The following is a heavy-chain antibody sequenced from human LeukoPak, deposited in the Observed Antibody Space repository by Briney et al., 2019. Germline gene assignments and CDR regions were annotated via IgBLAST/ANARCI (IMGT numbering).Heavy chain of an antibody. Sequence: PGGSLRLSCAASGFTFSSYPMHWIRQPPGKGLEWIGEINHSGSTNYNPSLKSRVTISVDTSKNQFSLKLSSVTAADTAVYYCARGSGHDFWSGYYKRPYYYYYGMDVWGQGTTVTVSS. J-gene: IGHJ6*02. CDR3: ARGSGHDFWSGYYKRPYYYYYGMDV. CDR1: GFTFSSYP. CDR2: INHSGST. D-gene: IGHD3-3*01. V-gene: IGHV4-34*01.